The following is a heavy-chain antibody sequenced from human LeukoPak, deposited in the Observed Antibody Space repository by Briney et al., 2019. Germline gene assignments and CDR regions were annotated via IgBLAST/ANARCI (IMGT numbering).Heavy chain of an antibody. V-gene: IGHV3-48*01. D-gene: IGHD6-6*01. Sequence: PGGSLRLSCAASGFTPSNYGMNWVRQAPGKGLEWVSYISSSSSAKNYADLVKGRFTISRDNAKSSLFLQMNNLRVEDTAVYYCARGGAARPDYWGQGTLVTVSS. CDR1: GFTPSNYG. CDR3: ARGGAARPDY. J-gene: IGHJ4*02. CDR2: ISSSSSAK.